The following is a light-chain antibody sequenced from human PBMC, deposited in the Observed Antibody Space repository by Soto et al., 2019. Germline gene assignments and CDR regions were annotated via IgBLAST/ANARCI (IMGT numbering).Light chain of an antibody. J-gene: IGKJ3*01. Sequence: IQLTQSPSSLSASVGDRVTITCRASQGISSFLAWYQQKPGRAPKLLIYGASTLQSGVPSRFSGSGSGTDYTLTISSLQPEDFATYYCQQLNSFPIAFGPGTKVEIQ. CDR3: QQLNSFPIA. CDR1: QGISSF. V-gene: IGKV1-9*01. CDR2: GAS.